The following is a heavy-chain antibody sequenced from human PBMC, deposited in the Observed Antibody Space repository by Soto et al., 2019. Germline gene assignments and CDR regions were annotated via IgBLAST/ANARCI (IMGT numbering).Heavy chain of an antibody. CDR1: GYTFTGYY. CDR3: ARSAPFDIYAITPVEF. Sequence: ASVKVSCTASGYTFTGYYMHWVRQAPGQGLEWMGWINPNSGGTNYAQKFQGRVTMTRDTSISTAYMELSRLRSDDTAVYYCARSAPFDIYAITPVEFWGQGTLVTVSS. D-gene: IGHD3-9*01. CDR2: INPNSGGT. V-gene: IGHV1-2*02. J-gene: IGHJ4*02.